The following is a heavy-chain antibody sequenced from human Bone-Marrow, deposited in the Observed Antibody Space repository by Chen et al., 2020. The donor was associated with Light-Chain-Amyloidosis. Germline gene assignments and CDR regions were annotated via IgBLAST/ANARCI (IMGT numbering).Heavy chain of an antibody. D-gene: IGHD2-15*01. Sequence: VQLVGLGGGVVRPGGSLNLPCAGPGLPFRSYGMHWVRQAPGKGLEWVAVIWYDGSNKYYADSVKGRFTISRDNSKNTLYLQMNSLRAEDTAVYYCARDKFWVVVAATRYGMDVWGQGTTVTVSS. V-gene: IGHV3-33*01. CDR3: ARDKFWVVVAATRYGMDV. CDR2: IWYDGSNK. J-gene: IGHJ6*02. CDR1: GLPFRSYG.